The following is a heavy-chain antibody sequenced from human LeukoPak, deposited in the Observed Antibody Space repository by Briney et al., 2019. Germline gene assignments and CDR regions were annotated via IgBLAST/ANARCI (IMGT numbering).Heavy chain of an antibody. CDR2: IVSDGSST. CDR3: GRNYYESSGYYPIAD. V-gene: IGHV3-74*01. Sequence: PGGPRRFSFAAPDSPFRRFWMSWARQPPGKGLFWFSLIVSDGSSTTYADSVKGRFAISRDNAKNTLYLQMNGLRVEDTAVYYCGRNYYESSGYYPIADWGQGTLVTVSS. D-gene: IGHD3-22*01. J-gene: IGHJ4*02. CDR1: DSPFRRFW.